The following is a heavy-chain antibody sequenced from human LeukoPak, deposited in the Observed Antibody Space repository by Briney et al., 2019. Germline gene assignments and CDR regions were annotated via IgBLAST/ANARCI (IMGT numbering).Heavy chain of an antibody. Sequence: SVKVSCKASGGTFSSYAISWVRQAPGQGLERMGRIIPILGIANYAQKFQGRVTITADKSTSTAYMELSSLRSEDTAVYYCARGPIGSGSFDYWGQGTLVTVSS. D-gene: IGHD3-10*01. CDR2: IIPILGIA. CDR3: ARGPIGSGSFDY. J-gene: IGHJ4*02. CDR1: GGTFSSYA. V-gene: IGHV1-69*04.